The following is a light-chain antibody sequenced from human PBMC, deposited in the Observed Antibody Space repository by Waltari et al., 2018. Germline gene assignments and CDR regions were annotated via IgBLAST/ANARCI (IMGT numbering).Light chain of an antibody. CDR2: VAS. V-gene: IGKV1-6*01. CDR3: LQDYSYPRT. J-gene: IGKJ1*01. CDR1: QDIATD. Sequence: AIQMTQSPSSLSASVGDRVTITCRASQDIATDLGWYQQKPGKPPKLLIYVASRLQSGVPSRFSGSGSGTDFSLTISSLQPEDFATYYCLQDYSYPRTFGQGTKVEVK.